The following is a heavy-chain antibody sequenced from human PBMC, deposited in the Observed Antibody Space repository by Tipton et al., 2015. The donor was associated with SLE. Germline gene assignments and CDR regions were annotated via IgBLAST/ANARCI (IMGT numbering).Heavy chain of an antibody. CDR1: GYTFTGYY. V-gene: IGHV1-2*06. D-gene: IGHD3-22*01. Sequence: QSGAEVKKPGASVKVSCKPSGYTFTGYYVHWVRQAPGQGLEWMGRINPNSGDTKYAQKFQGRVTMTRNASISTAYMELSSLRSDDTAVYYCARGGSYYDSGGYFYYFDYWGQGALVTVSS. J-gene: IGHJ4*02. CDR3: ARGGSYYDSGGYFYYFDY. CDR2: INPNSGDT.